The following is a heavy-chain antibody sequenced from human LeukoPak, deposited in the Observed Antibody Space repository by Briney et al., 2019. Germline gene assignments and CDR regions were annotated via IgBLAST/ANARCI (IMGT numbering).Heavy chain of an antibody. CDR3: ARDRSGCHDP. CDR1: GDSISSSNCY. CDR2: IYYSGST. D-gene: IGHD5-18*01. J-gene: IGHJ5*02. V-gene: IGHV4-39*07. Sequence: SETLSLTCTVSGDSISSSNCYWGWIRQPPGKGLEWIGSIYYSGSTYYNPSLKSRVTISVDTSKNQFSLKLSSVTAADTAVYYCARDRSGCHDPWGQGTLVTVSS.